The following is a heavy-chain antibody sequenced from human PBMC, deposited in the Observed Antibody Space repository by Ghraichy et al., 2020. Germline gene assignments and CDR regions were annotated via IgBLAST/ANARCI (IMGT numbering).Heavy chain of an antibody. V-gene: IGHV4-39*01. CDR3: ASRRKEAGFLEWLFDH. CDR2: IYHGGST. CDR1: GGSIRNTAYD. Sequence: SETLSLTCTVSGGSIRNTAYDWGWIRQPPGKELESLGSIYHGGSTYYNPSLKSRVTISVDTSKNQFSLKLSSVTAADTAVYYCASRRKEAGFLEWLFDHWGQGAPVTVSS. J-gene: IGHJ4*02. D-gene: IGHD3-3*01.